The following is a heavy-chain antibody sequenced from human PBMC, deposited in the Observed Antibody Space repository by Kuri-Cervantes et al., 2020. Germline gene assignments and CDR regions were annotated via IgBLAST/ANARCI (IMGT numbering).Heavy chain of an antibody. CDR2: ISGSGGST. D-gene: IGHD6-19*01. CDR1: GFTFSSYA. Sequence: GGSLRLSCAASGFTFSSYAMSWVRQAPGKGLEWVSAISGSGGSTYYADSVKGRFTISRDNSKNTLYLQMNSLRTEDTAVYYCAKYSSGSRSATDYWGQGTLVTVSS. J-gene: IGHJ4*02. CDR3: AKYSSGSRSATDY. V-gene: IGHV3-23*01.